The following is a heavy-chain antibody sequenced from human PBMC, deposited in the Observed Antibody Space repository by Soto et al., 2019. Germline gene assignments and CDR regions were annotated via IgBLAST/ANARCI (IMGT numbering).Heavy chain of an antibody. Sequence: QVQLVQSGAEVKKPGASVKVSCKASGDTFTDYYIHWVRQAPGQGLELMGTVNPSGGHTTYAQHFTGRMTMTTDTSTSTLYMELTSLTSEDTAVYYCARGGHVVVVTAALDYWGQGTLVTVSS. V-gene: IGHV1-46*01. CDR1: GDTFTDYY. J-gene: IGHJ4*02. CDR2: VNPSGGHT. D-gene: IGHD2-21*02. CDR3: ARGGHVVVVTAALDY.